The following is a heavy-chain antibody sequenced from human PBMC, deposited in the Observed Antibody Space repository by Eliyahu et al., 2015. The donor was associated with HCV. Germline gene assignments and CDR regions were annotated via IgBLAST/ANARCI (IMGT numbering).Heavy chain of an antibody. Sequence: QVQLVQSGAEVKKPGASVKVSCKASGYTFTNNAIHWVRQAPGQRLEWMGWIXAANGNTLYSQKFQGRVTITRDTSASTAYMELSSLKSEDTAVYYCARIEWALLGLDYWGQGTLVTVSS. D-gene: IGHD1-26*01. J-gene: IGHJ4*02. V-gene: IGHV1-3*01. CDR1: GYTFTNNA. CDR3: ARIEWALLGLDY. CDR2: IXAANGNT.